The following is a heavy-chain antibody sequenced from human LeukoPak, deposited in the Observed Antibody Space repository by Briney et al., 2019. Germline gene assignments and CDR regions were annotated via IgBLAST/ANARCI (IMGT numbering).Heavy chain of an antibody. J-gene: IGHJ4*02. V-gene: IGHV1-2*02. CDR2: INPNSGGT. CDR3: ARDLVGAIEGLDY. Sequence: ASVTVSCEASGYTFNGYYMRLVRLAPAPGLEWMGLINPNSGGTNYAQKFQGRVTMTRDTSISTAYMELSRLRSDGTAVYYCARDLVGAIEGLDYWGQGSLVTVSS. D-gene: IGHD1-26*01. CDR1: GYTFNGYY.